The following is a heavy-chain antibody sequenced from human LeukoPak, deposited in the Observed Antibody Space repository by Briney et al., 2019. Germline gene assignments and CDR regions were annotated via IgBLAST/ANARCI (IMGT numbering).Heavy chain of an antibody. Sequence: SETLSLTCTVSGYSISSGYYWGWIRQPPGKGLEWIGSIYHSGSTNYNPSLKSRVTISVDTSKNQFSLKLSSVTAADTAVYYCASTYCSGGSCSGHNWFDPWGQGTLVTVSS. CDR1: GYSISSGYY. CDR3: ASTYCSGGSCSGHNWFDP. D-gene: IGHD2-15*01. J-gene: IGHJ5*02. CDR2: IYHSGST. V-gene: IGHV4-38-2*02.